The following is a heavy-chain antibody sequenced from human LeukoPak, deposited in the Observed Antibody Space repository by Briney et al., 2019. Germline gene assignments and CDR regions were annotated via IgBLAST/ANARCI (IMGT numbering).Heavy chain of an antibody. V-gene: IGHV3-21*04. CDR1: GFTFNTYT. J-gene: IGHJ4*02. D-gene: IGHD2-21*02. Sequence: GGSLRLSCAASGFTFNTYTMNWVRQAPGKGLEWVSSITASSTAIYSADSVKGRFSISRDNAKKYLYLQMNSLRAEDTAFYFCVRDFYCGNDCYSYWGQGTLVTVSS. CDR3: VRDFYCGNDCYSY. CDR2: ITASSTAI.